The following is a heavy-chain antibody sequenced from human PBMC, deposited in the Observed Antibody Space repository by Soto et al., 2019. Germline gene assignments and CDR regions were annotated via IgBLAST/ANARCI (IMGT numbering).Heavy chain of an antibody. V-gene: IGHV1-3*01. CDR1: GYTVNNYV. Sequence: ASVKVSCKASGYTVNNYVIHLVRQAPVQSLELMVWMSPGSFNTEYSQNFQGRLISTMDTCATAGCMELIILRSEYTSVYYCARAHLKVVPFDFWGQGTLVTVSS. J-gene: IGHJ4*02. D-gene: IGHD3-22*01. CDR2: MSPGSFNT. CDR3: ARAHLKVVPFDF.